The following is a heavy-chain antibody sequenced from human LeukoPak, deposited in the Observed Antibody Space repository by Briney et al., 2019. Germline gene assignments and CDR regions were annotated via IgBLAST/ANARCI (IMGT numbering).Heavy chain of an antibody. CDR1: GFTFTDYY. Sequence: GGSLRLSCAASGFTFTDYYMSWIRQAPGKGPEWVSYISVSGTTIYYADSVKGRFTVSRDNAENSVYLHLSSLRAEDTAVYYCARTPSRRGYGAFDIWGHGTMVTV. V-gene: IGHV3-11*01. J-gene: IGHJ3*02. CDR3: ARTPSRRGYGAFDI. CDR2: ISVSGTTI. D-gene: IGHD3-22*01.